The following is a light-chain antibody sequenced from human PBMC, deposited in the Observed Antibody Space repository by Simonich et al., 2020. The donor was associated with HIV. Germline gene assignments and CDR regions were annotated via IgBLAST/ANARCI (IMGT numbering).Light chain of an antibody. J-gene: IGKJ2*01. CDR3: QQSYSTPPYT. V-gene: IGKV1-39*01. CDR1: QRISSY. CDR2: AAS. Sequence: DIQMTQSPSSLSESVGDRVTITCRTSQRISSYLNWYQQKPGKAPKLRIYAASSLQSGGPSRFSGSGSGTDFTLTISSLQPEDFATYYCQQSYSTPPYTFGQGTKLEIK.